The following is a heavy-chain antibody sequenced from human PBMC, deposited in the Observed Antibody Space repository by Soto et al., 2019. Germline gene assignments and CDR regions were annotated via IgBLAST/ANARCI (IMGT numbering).Heavy chain of an antibody. Sequence: QVQLVQSGAEVKKPGASVKVSCKVSGYTLTELSMHWVRQAPGKGLEWMGGFDPEDGETIYAQKFQGRVTMTEDTSTDTAYMELSSLRSEDTAVYYCATDLIAAAGTGTILDYWGQGTLVTVSS. CDR1: GYTLTELS. D-gene: IGHD6-13*01. V-gene: IGHV1-24*01. J-gene: IGHJ4*02. CDR3: ATDLIAAAGTGTILDY. CDR2: FDPEDGET.